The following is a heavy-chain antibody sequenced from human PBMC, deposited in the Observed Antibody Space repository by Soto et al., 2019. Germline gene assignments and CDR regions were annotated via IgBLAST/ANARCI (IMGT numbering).Heavy chain of an antibody. CDR2: IYYSGST. V-gene: IGHV4-39*01. CDR3: ARQSPKIVVVPAAIYY. J-gene: IGHJ4*02. D-gene: IGHD2-2*01. Sequence: QLQLQESGPGLVKPSETLSLTCTVSGGSISSSSYYWGWIRQPPGKGLEWIGSIYYSGSTYYNPSLKSRGTISVGTSKNQFSLKLSSVTAADTAVYYCARQSPKIVVVPAAIYYWGQGTLVTVSS. CDR1: GGSISSSSYY.